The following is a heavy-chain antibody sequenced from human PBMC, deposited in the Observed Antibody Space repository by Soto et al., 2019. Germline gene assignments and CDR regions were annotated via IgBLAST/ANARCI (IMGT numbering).Heavy chain of an antibody. CDR3: AKDGYGYRYSYGYGQRYYYYYYMDV. CDR1: GFTFSSYS. Sequence: PGGSLRLSCAASGFTFSSYSMSWVRQAPGKGLEWVSAISGSGGSTYYADSVKGRFTISRDNSKNTLYLQMNSLRAEDTAVYYCAKDGYGYRYSYGYGQRYYYYYYMDVWGKGTTVTVSS. V-gene: IGHV3-23*01. CDR2: ISGSGGST. J-gene: IGHJ6*03. D-gene: IGHD5-18*01.